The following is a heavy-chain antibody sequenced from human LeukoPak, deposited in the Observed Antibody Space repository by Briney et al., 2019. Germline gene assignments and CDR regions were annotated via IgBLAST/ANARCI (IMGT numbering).Heavy chain of an antibody. D-gene: IGHD1-26*01. Sequence: GGSLRLSCAASGFTFSSYWMSWVRQAPGKGLEWVANIKQDGSEKYYVDSVKGRFTISRVNAKNSLYLQMNSLRAEDTAVYYRARDRGELLPDYFDYWGQGTLVTVSS. CDR3: ARDRGELLPDYFDY. J-gene: IGHJ4*02. V-gene: IGHV3-7*03. CDR2: IKQDGSEK. CDR1: GFTFSSYW.